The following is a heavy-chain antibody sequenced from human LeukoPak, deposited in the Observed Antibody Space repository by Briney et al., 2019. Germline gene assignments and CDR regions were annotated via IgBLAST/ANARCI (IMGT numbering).Heavy chain of an antibody. Sequence: ASVKVSCKASGYTFTGYYMHWVRQAPGQGLEWMGWINPNSGGTNDAQKFQGRVTMTRDTSISTAYMELSRLRSDDTAVYYCASSSELYYYYYYYMDVWGKGTTVTVSS. CDR2: INPNSGGT. J-gene: IGHJ6*03. CDR3: ASSSELYYYYYYYMDV. V-gene: IGHV1-2*02. CDR1: GYTFTGYY. D-gene: IGHD1-7*01.